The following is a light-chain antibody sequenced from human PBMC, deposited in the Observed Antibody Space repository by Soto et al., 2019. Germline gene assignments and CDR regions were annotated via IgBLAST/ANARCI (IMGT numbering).Light chain of an antibody. CDR1: QSVSSN. CDR3: DQDKDLPPLS. V-gene: IGKV3-15*01. J-gene: IGKJ4*01. CDR2: GAS. Sequence: EIEMTQSPATLSVSPGERATLSCRASQSVSSNLAWYQQKPGQTPRLLVYGASTRATGVPVRFSGSGSGTELTLTVGSLQSQDLADYEGDQDKDLPPLSFGGLTTLETK.